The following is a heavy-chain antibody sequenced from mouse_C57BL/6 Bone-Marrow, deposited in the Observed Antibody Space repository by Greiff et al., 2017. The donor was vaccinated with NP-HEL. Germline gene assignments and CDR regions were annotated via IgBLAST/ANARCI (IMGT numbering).Heavy chain of an antibody. CDR3: ARRCYYYGRRYFDY. CDR1: GFTFSSYT. Sequence: VQLKESGGGLVKPGGSLKLSCAASGFTFSSYTMSWVRQTPEKRLEWVATISGGGGNTYYPDSVKGRFTISRDNAKNTLYLQMSSLRSEDTALYYCARRCYYYGRRYFDYWGQGTTLTVSS. J-gene: IGHJ2*01. D-gene: IGHD1-1*01. CDR2: ISGGGGNT. V-gene: IGHV5-9*01.